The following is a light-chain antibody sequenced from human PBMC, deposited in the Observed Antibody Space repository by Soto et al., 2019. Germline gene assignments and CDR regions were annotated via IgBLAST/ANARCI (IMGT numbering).Light chain of an antibody. CDR1: QSLLYGDGKTY. CDR3: QQSYSNPIT. CDR2: DVS. J-gene: IGKJ5*01. Sequence: DIVVTQSPLSLSVTPGQPASMSCKSSQSLLYGDGKTYLFWYLQKPGQPPQLLIYDVSNRFSGVPDRFSGSGSGTDFTLTISSLQPEDFATDYCQQSYSNPITFGQGTRLEMK. V-gene: IGKV2D-29*01.